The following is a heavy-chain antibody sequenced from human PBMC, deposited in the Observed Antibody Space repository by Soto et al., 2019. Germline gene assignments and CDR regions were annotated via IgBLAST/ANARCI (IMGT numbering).Heavy chain of an antibody. CDR1: GGSISSYY. J-gene: IGHJ5*02. D-gene: IGHD2-2*01. Sequence: SETLSLTCTVSGGSISSYYWSWIRQPPGKGLEWIGYIYYSGSTNYNPSLKGRVTISVDTSKNQFSLKLSSVTAADTAVYYCARAGSVVPAARYNWFDPWGQGTLVTVSS. CDR2: IYYSGST. V-gene: IGHV4-59*01. CDR3: ARAGSVVPAARYNWFDP.